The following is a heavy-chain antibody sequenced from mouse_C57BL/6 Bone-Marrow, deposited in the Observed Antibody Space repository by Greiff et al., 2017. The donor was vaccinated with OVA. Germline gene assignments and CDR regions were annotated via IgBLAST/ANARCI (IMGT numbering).Heavy chain of an antibody. V-gene: IGHV1-64*01. CDR1: GYTFTSYW. J-gene: IGHJ3*01. CDR3: ARCPLGIAWFAY. CDR2: IHPNSGST. D-gene: IGHD2-14*01. Sequence: VQLQQPGAELVKPGASVKLSCKASGYTFTSYWMHWVKQRPGQGLEWIGMIHPNSGSTNYNEKFKSKATLTVDKSSSTAYMQLSSLTSEDSSFYYCARCPLGIAWFAYWGHGTLVTVSA.